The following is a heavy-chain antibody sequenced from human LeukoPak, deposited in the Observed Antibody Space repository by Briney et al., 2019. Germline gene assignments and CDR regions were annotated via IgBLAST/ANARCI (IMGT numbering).Heavy chain of an antibody. J-gene: IGHJ4*02. D-gene: IGHD2-8*02. V-gene: IGHV3-23*01. CDR2: IFPSGGEI. Sequence: GGSLRLSCAASGFTFSTFAMIWVRQPPGKGLEWVSSIFPSGGEIHYADSVRGRFTISRDNSKSTLSLQMNSLRAEDTAIYYCATYRQVLLPFESWGRGTLVTVSS. CDR1: GFTFSTFA. CDR3: ATYRQVLLPFES.